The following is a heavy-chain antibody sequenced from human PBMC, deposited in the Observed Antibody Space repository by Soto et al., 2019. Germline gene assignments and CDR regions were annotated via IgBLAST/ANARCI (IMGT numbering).Heavy chain of an antibody. CDR3: ARQRTKVVSQAYYDH. J-gene: IGHJ4*01. CDR2: IYYSGRT. CDR1: GESISSSSYY. D-gene: IGHD2-8*02. V-gene: IGHV4-39*01. Sequence: SETLSLTCIVSGESISSSSYYWGWIRQPPGKGLEWIGSIYYSGRTYYNPSFKSRVTISIDTSKNQFSLKLSSVTATDTAVYYCARQRTKVVSQAYYDHWGRGALDTDSS.